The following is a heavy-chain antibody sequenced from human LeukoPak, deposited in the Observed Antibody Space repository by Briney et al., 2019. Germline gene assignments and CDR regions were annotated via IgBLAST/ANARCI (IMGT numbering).Heavy chain of an antibody. CDR2: ISSSGSTI. CDR1: GFTFSSYE. J-gene: IGHJ4*02. CDR3: ARGASFVFD. D-gene: IGHD3-3*01. Sequence: GGSLRLSCAASGFTFSSYEMNWVRQAPGKGLEWASYISSSGSTIYHADSVKGRFTISRDNAKNSLYLQMNSLRAEDTAVYYCARGASFVFDWGQGTLVTVSS. V-gene: IGHV3-48*03.